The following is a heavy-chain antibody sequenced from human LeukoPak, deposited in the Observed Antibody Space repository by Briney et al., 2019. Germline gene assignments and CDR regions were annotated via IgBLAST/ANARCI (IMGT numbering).Heavy chain of an antibody. CDR2: IRYDGSNK. CDR1: GFTFSSYG. D-gene: IGHD3-16*01. CDR3: AKHQKLLGGAFDV. J-gene: IGHJ3*01. Sequence: GSLRLSCAASGFTFSSYGMHWVRQAPGKGLEWVAFIRYDGSNKYCADPVKGRFTISRDNSNNRLFLQMNSLRAEDTAVYYCAKHQKLLGGAFDVWGQGTLVTVSS. V-gene: IGHV3-30*02.